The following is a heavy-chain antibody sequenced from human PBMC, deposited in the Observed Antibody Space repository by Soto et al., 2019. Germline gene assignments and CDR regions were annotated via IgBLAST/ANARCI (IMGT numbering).Heavy chain of an antibody. CDR1: GFSFSGYW. Sequence: EVQLVESGGGLVQPGGSLRLSCATSGFSFSGYWIHWVRQAPGKGLVWVSHINGDGSSTNYADSVKGRFTISRDYAKNTLYLQMNRLRVEATAVYYCARGGADIYGPQYDWGQGTLVTVSS. CDR2: INGDGSST. CDR3: ARGGADIYGPQYD. J-gene: IGHJ4*02. D-gene: IGHD3-3*02. V-gene: IGHV3-74*01.